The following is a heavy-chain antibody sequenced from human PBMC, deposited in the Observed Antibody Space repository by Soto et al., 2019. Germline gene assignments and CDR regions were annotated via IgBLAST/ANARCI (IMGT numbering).Heavy chain of an antibody. V-gene: IGHV3-7*01. CDR2: IKEDGSEK. CDR1: GFPFSSYW. Sequence: GGSLRLSCAASGFPFSSYWMSWVRQAPGKGLEWVAKIKEDGSEKYYVGSVEGRFTISRDNAKNSLYLQMNSLRVEDTAVYYCARDPLRGGDLDYWGQGTLVTVSS. D-gene: IGHD3-16*01. CDR3: ARDPLRGGDLDY. J-gene: IGHJ4*02.